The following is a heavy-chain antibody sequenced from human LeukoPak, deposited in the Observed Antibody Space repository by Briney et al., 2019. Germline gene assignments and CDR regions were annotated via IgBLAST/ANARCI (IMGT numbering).Heavy chain of an antibody. Sequence: SGPTLVKPTQALTLTCAWSGFSLSTCGGGVDWIRQPPGKALEWLALIYWNDDKRYSPSLKSRLTITKDTSKNQVVLTMTNMDPVDTATYYGAHNSAILTGYYYWGQATLVTVSS. CDR3: AHNSAILTGYYY. D-gene: IGHD3-9*01. V-gene: IGHV2-5*01. CDR1: GFSLSTCGGG. CDR2: IYWNDDK. J-gene: IGHJ4*02.